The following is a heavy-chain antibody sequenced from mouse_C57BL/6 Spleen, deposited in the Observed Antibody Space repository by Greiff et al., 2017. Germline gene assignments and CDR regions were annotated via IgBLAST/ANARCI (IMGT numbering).Heavy chain of an antibody. CDR2: IWTGGGT. CDR3: DRMPPYYYYGSSYVDYSMDY. CDR1: GFSLTSYS. D-gene: IGHD1-1*01. V-gene: IGHV2-9-1*01. Sequence: QVQLKESGPGLVAPSQSLSITCTVSGFSLTSYSISWVRQPPGKGLEWLGVIWTGGGTNYNSALNSSLSICNDNSKRSIFLKMTSLQTEDTSRYSCDRMPPYYYYGSSYVDYSMDYWGQGTSVTVSS. J-gene: IGHJ4*01.